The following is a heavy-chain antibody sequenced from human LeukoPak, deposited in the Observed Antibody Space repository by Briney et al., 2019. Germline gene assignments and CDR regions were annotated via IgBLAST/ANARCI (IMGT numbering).Heavy chain of an antibody. V-gene: IGHV3-23*01. CDR3: ARSRSGSVAGTSDY. CDR2: VSTDGDT. J-gene: IGHJ4*02. D-gene: IGHD6-19*01. Sequence: PGGSLRLSCAASGFTLSRYAMSWVRQAPGKGLEWVSSVSTDGDTYYTDSVKSRFTISRDVSRNTLFLQMISLRAEDTALYYCARSRSGSVAGTSDYWGQGTLVIVSS. CDR1: GFTLSRYA.